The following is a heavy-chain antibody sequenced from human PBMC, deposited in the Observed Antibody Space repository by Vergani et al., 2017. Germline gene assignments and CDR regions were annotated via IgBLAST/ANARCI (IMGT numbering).Heavy chain of an antibody. Sequence: QVQLVQSGAEVKKPGSSVKVSCKASGGTFSSYTISWVRQAPGQGLDWMGRIIPILGIANYAQKFQGRVTITADKSTSTAYMELSGLRSEDTAVYYCARDDRDYYDSSEGYWGQGTLVTVSS. V-gene: IGHV1-69*02. CDR1: GGTFSSYT. CDR3: ARDDRDYYDSSEGY. D-gene: IGHD3-22*01. J-gene: IGHJ4*02. CDR2: IIPILGIA.